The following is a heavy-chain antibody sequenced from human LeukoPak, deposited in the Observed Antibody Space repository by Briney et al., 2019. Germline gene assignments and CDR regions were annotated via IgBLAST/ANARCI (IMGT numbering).Heavy chain of an antibody. CDR1: GGSISGHY. Sequence: PSETLSLTCIVPGGSISGHYWSWIRQPAGKGLEWIGHMYTSGHTNYNSSLMSRVTMSLDTSKNQFSLRLPSVTAADTAVYYCARHWSHSVAQFGRSYWFDPWRQGPLVTVSS. CDR3: ARHWSHSVAQFGRSYWFDP. D-gene: IGHD2-15*01. J-gene: IGHJ5*02. V-gene: IGHV4-4*07. CDR2: MYTSGHT.